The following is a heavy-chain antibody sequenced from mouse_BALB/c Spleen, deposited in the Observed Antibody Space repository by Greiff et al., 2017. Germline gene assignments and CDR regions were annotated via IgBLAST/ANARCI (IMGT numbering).Heavy chain of an antibody. CDR1: GYTFTSYW. CDR3: ARGIEAMDY. J-gene: IGHJ4*01. Sequence: VKLMESGAELARPGASVKLSCKASGYTFTSYWMQWVKQRPGQGLEWIGAIYPGDGDTRYTQKFKGKATLTADKSSSTAYMQLSSLASEDSAVYYCARGIEAMDYWGQGTSVTVSS. CDR2: IYPGDGDT. D-gene: IGHD2-14*01. V-gene: IGHV1-87*01.